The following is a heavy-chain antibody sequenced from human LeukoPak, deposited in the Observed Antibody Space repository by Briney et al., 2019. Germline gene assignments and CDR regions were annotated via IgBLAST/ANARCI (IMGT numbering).Heavy chain of an antibody. Sequence: GGSLRLSCSAAGFTFSSHAMHWVRQAPGKGLEYVSTINDNGGITYYADSVKGRFTISRDNSKNTLYLQVNSLRAEDTAVYYCARGLDSGSAFDIWGQGTMVTVSS. J-gene: IGHJ3*02. V-gene: IGHV3-64*04. CDR1: GFTFSSHA. CDR3: ARGLDSGSAFDI. CDR2: INDNGGIT. D-gene: IGHD3-10*01.